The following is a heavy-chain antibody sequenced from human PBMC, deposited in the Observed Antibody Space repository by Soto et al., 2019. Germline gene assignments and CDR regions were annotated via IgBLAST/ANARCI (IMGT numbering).Heavy chain of an antibody. CDR3: ARGGGKYTLFEY. D-gene: IGHD3-16*01. CDR1: VFSINTDH. CDR2: IFYSVIT. J-gene: IGHJ4*02. Sequence: SETRSLTCTFSVFSINTDHGGWIRQSPGNGLEWIGHIFYSVITNYNPSLKSGVTISVDTSKNHFSLGLSSVTAADTAVYYCARGGGKYTLFEYWGQRIMVTVSS. V-gene: IGHV4-59*01.